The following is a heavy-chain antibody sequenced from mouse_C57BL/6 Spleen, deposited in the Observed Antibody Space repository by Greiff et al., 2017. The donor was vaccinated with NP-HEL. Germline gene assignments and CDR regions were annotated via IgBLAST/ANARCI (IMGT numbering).Heavy chain of an antibody. Sequence: QVQLQQSGAELVKPGASVKISCKASGYAFSSYWMNWVKQRPGKGLEWIGQIYPGDGDTNYNGKFKGKATLTADKSSSTAYMQLSSLTSEDSAVYFCARDYYGSSYGLDYWGQGTTLTVSS. V-gene: IGHV1-80*01. CDR2: IYPGDGDT. D-gene: IGHD1-1*01. CDR3: ARDYYGSSYGLDY. CDR1: GYAFSSYW. J-gene: IGHJ2*01.